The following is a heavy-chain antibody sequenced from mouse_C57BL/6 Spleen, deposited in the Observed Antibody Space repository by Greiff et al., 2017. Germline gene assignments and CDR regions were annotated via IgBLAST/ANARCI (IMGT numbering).Heavy chain of an antibody. J-gene: IGHJ3*01. CDR3: ARPMVTTSWFAY. Sequence: DVHLVESGGGLVKPGGSLKLSCAASGFTFSDYGMHWVRQAPEKGLEWVAYISSGSSTIYYADTVKGRFTISSDNAKNTLFLQMTSLRSEDTAMYYCARPMVTTSWFAYWGQGTLVTVSA. V-gene: IGHV5-17*01. CDR1: GFTFSDYG. D-gene: IGHD2-2*01. CDR2: ISSGSSTI.